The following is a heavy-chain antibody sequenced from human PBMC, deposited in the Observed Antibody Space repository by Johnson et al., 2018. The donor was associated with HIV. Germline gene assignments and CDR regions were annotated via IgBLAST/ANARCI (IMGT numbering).Heavy chain of an antibody. J-gene: IGHJ3*02. D-gene: IGHD1-26*01. CDR1: GFTFSSIY. Sequence: VQLVESGGGVVQPWRSLRLSCAGSGFTFSSIYMSWVRQAPGKGLEWVSIIYSGGSTYYADSVKGRFTISRDNSKNTLYLQMNSLRAEDTAVYYCAKDVELHGAFDIWGQGTMVTVSS. CDR3: AKDVELHGAFDI. V-gene: IGHV3-66*02. CDR2: IYSGGST.